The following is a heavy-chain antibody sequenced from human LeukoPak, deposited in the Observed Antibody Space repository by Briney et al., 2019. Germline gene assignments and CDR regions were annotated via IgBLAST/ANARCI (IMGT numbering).Heavy chain of an antibody. Sequence: GGSLRLSCAASGFTFSSYWMHWVRQAPGKGLVWVSRINSDGSSTSYADSVKGRFTTSRNNAKNTLYLQMNSLRAEDTAVYYCARDCSSTSCYRSAFDPWGQGTLVTVSS. J-gene: IGHJ5*02. V-gene: IGHV3-74*01. CDR2: INSDGSST. CDR1: GFTFSSYW. CDR3: ARDCSSTSCYRSAFDP. D-gene: IGHD2-2*02.